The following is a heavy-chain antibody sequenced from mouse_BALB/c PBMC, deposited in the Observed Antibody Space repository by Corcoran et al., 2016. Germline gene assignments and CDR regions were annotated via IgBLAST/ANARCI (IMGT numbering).Heavy chain of an antibody. J-gene: IGHJ3*01. D-gene: IGHD2-10*02. CDR3: ARSYGNWFAY. CDR2: ISYDGSN. Sequence: DVQLQESGPGLVKPSQSLSLTCSVTGYSITSGYYWNRIRQFPGNKLEWIGYISYDGSNNYHPSLKNRISITRDTSKNQFFLKVNSVTNEDTATYYCARSYGNWFAYWGQGTLVTVSA. V-gene: IGHV3-6*02. CDR1: GYSITSGYY.